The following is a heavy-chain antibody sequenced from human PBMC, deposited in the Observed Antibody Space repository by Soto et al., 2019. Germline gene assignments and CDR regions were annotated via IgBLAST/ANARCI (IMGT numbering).Heavy chain of an antibody. CDR3: ARLTDISGWAFDL. V-gene: IGHV4-61*08. CDR2: MAFGGRT. Sequence: SETLSLTFSVSGGSVSSRGFYWTWIRQPPGKGLEWLGYMAFGGRTNYNPSLKSRMTISQDPFRNQVALTLGSVTAADTAVYYCARLTDISGWAFDLGGQGTLVTLA. J-gene: IGHJ4*02. D-gene: IGHD6-19*01. CDR1: GGSVSSRGFY.